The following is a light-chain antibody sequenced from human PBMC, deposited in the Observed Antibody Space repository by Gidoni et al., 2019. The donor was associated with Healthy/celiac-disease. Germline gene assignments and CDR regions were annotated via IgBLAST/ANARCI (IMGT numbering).Light chain of an antibody. J-gene: IGLJ2*01. CDR3: QSYDSSLSVV. V-gene: IGLV1-40*01. CDR1: SSTIGAGYA. Sequence: QSVLTQPRSVSGAPGQGVTISCTGSSSTIGAGYAVHWYQQRPRTAPKLLIYGNSNRPSGVPDRFSGSKSGTSASLAITGLQAEDEADYYCQSYDSSLSVVFGGGTKLTVL. CDR2: GNS.